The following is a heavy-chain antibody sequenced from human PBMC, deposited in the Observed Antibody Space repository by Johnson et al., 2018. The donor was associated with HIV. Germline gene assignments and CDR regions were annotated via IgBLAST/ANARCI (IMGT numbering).Heavy chain of an antibody. CDR1: EFIFDDYT. J-gene: IGHJ3*02. V-gene: IGHV3-43*01. CDR2: ITWDGLKT. CDR3: ATTANIATAGKI. Sequence: VQLVESGGVVVQPGGSLRLSCAASEFIFDDYTMHWVRQSPGKGLEWVSLITWDGLKTQYADSVKGRFTISRDNRKYSLYLQMNSLRAEDTAVYYCATTANIATAGKIWGQGTMVTVPS. D-gene: IGHD6-13*01.